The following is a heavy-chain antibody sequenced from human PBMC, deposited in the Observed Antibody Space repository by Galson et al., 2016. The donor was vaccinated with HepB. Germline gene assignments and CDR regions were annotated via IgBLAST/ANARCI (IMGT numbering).Heavy chain of an antibody. CDR3: ARLNGGLHGY. V-gene: IGHV4-39*02. CDR2: IYYSGST. D-gene: IGHD3-16*01. CDR1: GDPISSSNYY. Sequence: SETLSLTCAVSGDPISSSNYYWGWIRQPPGKGLERIGSIYYSGSTYYNPSLKSRVTISVDTSENHFSLKLRSVTAADTAVYYCARLNGGLHGYWGQGTLVTVSS. J-gene: IGHJ4*02.